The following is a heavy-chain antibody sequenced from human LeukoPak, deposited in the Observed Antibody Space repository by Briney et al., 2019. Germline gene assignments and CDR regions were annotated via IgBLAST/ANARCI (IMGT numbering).Heavy chain of an antibody. CDR3: AGSETEYCSGGSCSSWYFQH. V-gene: IGHV4-31*03. J-gene: IGHJ1*01. D-gene: IGHD2-15*01. CDR1: GGSISSGGYY. Sequence: PSETLSLTCTVSGGSISSGGYYWSCIRQHPGKGLEWIGYIYYSGSTYYNPYLKSRVTISVDTSKNQFSLKLSSVTAADTAVYYCAGSETEYCSGGSCSSWYFQHWGQGTLVTVSS. CDR2: IYYSGST.